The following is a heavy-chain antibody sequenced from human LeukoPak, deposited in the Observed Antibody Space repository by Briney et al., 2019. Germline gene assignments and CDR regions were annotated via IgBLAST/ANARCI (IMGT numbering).Heavy chain of an antibody. D-gene: IGHD6-6*01. CDR1: GYTLTSYD. Sequence: ASVKVSCKASGYTLTSYDINWVRQATGQGLEWMGWMNPNSGNTGYAQKFQGRVTMTRNTSISTAYMELSSLRSEDTAVYYCARGKQLVPYYYYYGMDVWGQGTTVTVSS. CDR3: ARGKQLVPYYYYYGMDV. V-gene: IGHV1-8*01. J-gene: IGHJ6*02. CDR2: MNPNSGNT.